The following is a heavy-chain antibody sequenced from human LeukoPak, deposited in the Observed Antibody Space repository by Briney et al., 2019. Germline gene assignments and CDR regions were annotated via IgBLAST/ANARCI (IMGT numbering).Heavy chain of an antibody. D-gene: IGHD5-12*01. J-gene: IGHJ6*03. Sequence: GGSLRLSCAASGFTVSSNYMNWVRQAPGQRLEWISSITSSSSYVFYADSVRGRFTISRDNAKNSLYLQIDSLRAEDTAVYYRARDPYSGYYGTYYYYYMDVWGKGTTVTISS. V-gene: IGHV3-21*01. CDR2: ITSSSSYV. CDR1: GFTVSSNY. CDR3: ARDPYSGYYGTYYYYYMDV.